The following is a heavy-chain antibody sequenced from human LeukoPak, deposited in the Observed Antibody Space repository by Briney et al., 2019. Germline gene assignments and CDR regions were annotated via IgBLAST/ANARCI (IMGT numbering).Heavy chain of an antibody. CDR1: GGSFSGYY. Sequence: SETLSLTCAVYGGSFSGYYWSWIRQPPGKGLEWIGEINHSGSTNYNPSLKSRVTISVDTSKNQFSLKLSSVTAADTAVYYCASRRTPPRYCSSTSCYPPYDYWGQGTLVTVSS. V-gene: IGHV4-34*01. CDR2: INHSGST. J-gene: IGHJ4*02. CDR3: ASRRTPPRYCSSTSCYPPYDY. D-gene: IGHD2-2*01.